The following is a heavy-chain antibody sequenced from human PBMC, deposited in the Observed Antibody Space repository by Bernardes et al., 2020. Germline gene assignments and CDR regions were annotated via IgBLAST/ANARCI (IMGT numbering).Heavy chain of an antibody. D-gene: IGHD2-15*01. J-gene: IGHJ4*02. CDR1: AFTFSSYW. Sequence: GGSLRLSCAASAFTFSSYWMHWVRQAPGKGLVWVSRISSDGSSTSYADFVKGRFTISRDNAKNTLYLQMNSLRAEDTAVYYCARDGWYCSGGSCYHFDYWGQGTLVTVSS. CDR3: ARDGWYCSGGSCYHFDY. CDR2: ISSDGSST. V-gene: IGHV3-74*01.